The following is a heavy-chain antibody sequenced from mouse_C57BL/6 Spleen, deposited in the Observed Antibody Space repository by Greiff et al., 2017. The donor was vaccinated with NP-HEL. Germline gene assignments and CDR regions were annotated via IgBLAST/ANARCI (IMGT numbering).Heavy chain of an antibody. Sequence: EVKLLESGPGLVKPSQSLSLTCSVTGYSITSGYYWNWIRQFPGNKLEWMGYISYDGSNNYNPSLKNRITITRDTSKNQFFLKLNSVTTEDTATYYCARTSSPQAMDYWGQGTSVTVSS. CDR1: GYSITSGYY. J-gene: IGHJ4*01. D-gene: IGHD1-1*01. CDR2: ISYDGSN. V-gene: IGHV3-6*01. CDR3: ARTSSPQAMDY.